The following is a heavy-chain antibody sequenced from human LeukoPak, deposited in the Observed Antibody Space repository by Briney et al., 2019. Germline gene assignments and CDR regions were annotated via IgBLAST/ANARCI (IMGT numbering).Heavy chain of an antibody. J-gene: IGHJ4*02. V-gene: IGHV1-18*01. D-gene: IGHD4-17*01. Sequence: ASVKVSCKASGYTFTSYDINWVRQATGQGLEWMGWMNPNSGNTNYAQKLQGRVTMTTDTSTSTAYMELRSLRSDDTAVYYCARARYGDYSGYWGQGTLVTVSS. CDR2: MNPNSGNT. CDR1: GYTFTSYD. CDR3: ARARYGDYSGY.